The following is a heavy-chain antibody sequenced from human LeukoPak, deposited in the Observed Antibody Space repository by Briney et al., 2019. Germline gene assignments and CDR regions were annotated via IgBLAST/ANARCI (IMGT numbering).Heavy chain of an antibody. J-gene: IGHJ6*03. V-gene: IGHV3-66*01. CDR3: ARVLRYFDWQKYYYYYYMDV. CDR1: GFTVNNNY. D-gene: IGHD3-9*01. CDR2: IYSGNST. Sequence: PGGSLRLSCAASGFTVNNNYMNWVRQAPGKGLEWVSVIYSGNSTYYADSVKGRFTISRDNSKNTLYLQMNSLRAEDTAVYYCARVLRYFDWQKYYYYYYMDVWGKGTTVTISS.